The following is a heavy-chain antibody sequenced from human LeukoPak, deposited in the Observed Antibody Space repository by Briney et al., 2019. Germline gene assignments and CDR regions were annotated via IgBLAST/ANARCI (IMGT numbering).Heavy chain of an antibody. Sequence: GGSLRLSCAASGFTFSTNWMHWVRQAPGKGLEWVSRINSNANTTTYADSVKGRFTISRDNAKNTLYLQMDVLRAEDTAVYYCVRAFSNGDGYWGQGTLVTVSS. CDR2: INSNANTT. CDR3: VRAFSNGDGY. V-gene: IGHV3-74*01. CDR1: GFTFSTNW. D-gene: IGHD3-3*01. J-gene: IGHJ4*02.